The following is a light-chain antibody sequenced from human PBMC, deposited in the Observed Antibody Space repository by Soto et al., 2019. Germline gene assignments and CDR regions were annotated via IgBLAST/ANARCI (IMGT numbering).Light chain of an antibody. CDR1: SSDVGGYNY. CDR3: SSYTSSSRRV. V-gene: IGLV2-14*01. Sequence: QSALTQPASVSGSPGQSITISCTGTSSDVGGYNYVSWYQQHPGKAPKLMIYDVSNRTSGVSNRFSGSKSGNTASLTISGVQAQDEAAYYCSSYTSSSRRVFGGGTKLTVL. CDR2: DVS. J-gene: IGLJ2*01.